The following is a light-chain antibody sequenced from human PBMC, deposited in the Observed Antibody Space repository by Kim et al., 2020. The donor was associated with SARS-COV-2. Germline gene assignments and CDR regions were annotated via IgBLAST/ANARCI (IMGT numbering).Light chain of an antibody. CDR2: AAS. CDR1: QSISNY. V-gene: IGKV1-39*01. J-gene: IGKJ1*01. Sequence: ASVGDRVTITCRTSQSISNYLNWYQQKPVKAPKLLVYAASILQSGVPSRFSGSGSGTDFTLTISSLQPEDFATYYCQQSYRTPRTFGQGTKVDIK. CDR3: QQSYRTPRT.